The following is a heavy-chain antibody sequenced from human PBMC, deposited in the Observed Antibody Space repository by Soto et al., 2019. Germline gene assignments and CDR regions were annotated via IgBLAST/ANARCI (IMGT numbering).Heavy chain of an antibody. CDR1: DGYINNHF. J-gene: IGHJ4*02. D-gene: IGHD2-15*01. Sequence: PSETLSLTCTVSDGYINNHFWSWIRQPAGKGLEWIGHIYMSGTTTYNPSLKSRVTMSVGTPRNQFSLKVSSVTAADTAVYYCARINGGSPDFWGQGALVTVSS. V-gene: IGHV4-4*07. CDR3: ARINGGSPDF. CDR2: IYMSGTT.